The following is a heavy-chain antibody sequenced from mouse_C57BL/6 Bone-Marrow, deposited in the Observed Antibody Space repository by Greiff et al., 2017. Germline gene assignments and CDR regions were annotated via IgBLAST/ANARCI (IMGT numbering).Heavy chain of an antibody. CDR1: GYTLPSYW. CDR2: IDPSDSYT. Sequence: VPLQQLGAELVKPGAAVKLSCKASGYTLPSYWMQWVKQRPGQGLAWIGEIDPSDSYTNYNQKVKGKTTFTLDSSSSTAYMQLSSLTSEDAAVYYCSRPWGNWGQGTLVTVSA. CDR3: SRPWGN. V-gene: IGHV1-50*01. J-gene: IGHJ3*01.